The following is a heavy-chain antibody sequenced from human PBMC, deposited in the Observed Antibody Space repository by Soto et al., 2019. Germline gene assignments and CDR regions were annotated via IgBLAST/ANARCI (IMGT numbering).Heavy chain of an antibody. Sequence: PGGSLRLSCAASGFTFSSYALSWVRQAPGKGLEWVSAIRGSDGSTYYADSVKGRFTISGDNTKNTLYLQMNSLRAEDTAVYYCAKDLHYYDSSGLDYWGQGTLVTVSS. CDR2: IRGSDGST. D-gene: IGHD3-22*01. J-gene: IGHJ4*02. V-gene: IGHV3-23*01. CDR3: AKDLHYYDSSGLDY. CDR1: GFTFSSYA.